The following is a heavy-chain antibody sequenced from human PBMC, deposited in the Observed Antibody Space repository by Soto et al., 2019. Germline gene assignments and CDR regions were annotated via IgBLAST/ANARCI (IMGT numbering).Heavy chain of an antibody. V-gene: IGHV4-34*01. J-gene: IGHJ5*02. CDR1: GGSFSGYY. CDR2: INHSGST. CDR3: ASRGEFNYDVLSAYSNCLDP. D-gene: IGHD3-10*01. Sequence: PSETLSLTCAVYGGSFSGYYWSWIRQPPGKGLEWIGEINHSGSTNYNPSLKSRVTISVDTSKNQFSLKLSSLTAADPAVYYCASRGEFNYDVLSAYSNCLDPCGKGPLV.